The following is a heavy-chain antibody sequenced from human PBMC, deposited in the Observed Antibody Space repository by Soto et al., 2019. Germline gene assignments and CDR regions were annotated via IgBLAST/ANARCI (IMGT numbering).Heavy chain of an antibody. CDR2: ISYDGST. J-gene: IGHJ4*02. CDR1: GFTFSSYA. Sequence: PGGSLRLSCAASGFTFSSYAMHWVRQAPGKGLEWVAVISYDGSTYYADSVKGRFTIPRDNSKNTLYLQMNSLRAEDTAVYYCARDLNYYDSWGQGTLVTVSS. CDR3: ARDLNYYDS. D-gene: IGHD3-9*01. V-gene: IGHV3-30*14.